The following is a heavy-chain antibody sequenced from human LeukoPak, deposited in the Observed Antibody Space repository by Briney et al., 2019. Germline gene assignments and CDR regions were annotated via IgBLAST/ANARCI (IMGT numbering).Heavy chain of an antibody. Sequence: ASVKVSCEASRYTFDDYDINWVRQVPEQGLEWLGWMNGRSGNTGYTEKLEGRLSVTRDTSTTTAYLEVTGLTSEDTAMYFCARAGYRGYDSDALDVWGQGTLVTVSS. V-gene: IGHV1-8*01. D-gene: IGHD5-12*01. J-gene: IGHJ3*01. CDR3: ARAGYRGYDSDALDV. CDR2: MNGRSGNT. CDR1: RYTFDDYD.